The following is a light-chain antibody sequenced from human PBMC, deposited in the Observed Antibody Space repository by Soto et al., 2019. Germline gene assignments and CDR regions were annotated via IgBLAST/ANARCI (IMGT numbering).Light chain of an antibody. CDR3: QQYDPDSWT. CDR1: QSISIW. V-gene: IGKV1-5*01. J-gene: IGKJ1*01. Sequence: QMTQSPSTLSASVGDTVAITCWASQSISIWVAWYQQKPGKAPKLLIFDASNLASGVPSRFSGSGSGREFTLTISSLQPDDFATYYCQQYDPDSWTFGQGTKVEI. CDR2: DAS.